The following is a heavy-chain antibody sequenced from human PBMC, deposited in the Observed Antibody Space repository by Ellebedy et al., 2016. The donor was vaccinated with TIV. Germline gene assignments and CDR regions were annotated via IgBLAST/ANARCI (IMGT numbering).Heavy chain of an antibody. Sequence: SLKISCAASGFTFDDYAMHWVRQVPGKGLGWVSAITWNSDRVAYADSVKGRFTISRDNAKKSLYLQMYSLRPADTALYYCAKDLERGLEWSQSAFDYWGQGTLVTVSS. D-gene: IGHD3-3*01. V-gene: IGHV3-9*01. J-gene: IGHJ4*02. CDR2: ITWNSDRV. CDR3: AKDLERGLEWSQSAFDY. CDR1: GFTFDDYA.